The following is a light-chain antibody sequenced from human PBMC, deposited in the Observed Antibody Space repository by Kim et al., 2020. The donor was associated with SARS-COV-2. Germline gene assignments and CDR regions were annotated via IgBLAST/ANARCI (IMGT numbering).Light chain of an antibody. CDR2: GAS. Sequence: SASVGDRVSLTCRASQSIRNDLGWYQQKPGKAPKGLIFGASTLRGGVPSRFSGSGSGTEFTLTISSLQPEDFATYYCQQFSSYPLTFGGGTKLEIK. V-gene: IGKV1-17*01. CDR3: QQFSSYPLT. J-gene: IGKJ4*01. CDR1: QSIRND.